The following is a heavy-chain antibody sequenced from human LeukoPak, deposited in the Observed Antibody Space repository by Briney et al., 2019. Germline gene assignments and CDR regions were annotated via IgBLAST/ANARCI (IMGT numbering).Heavy chain of an antibody. CDR2: ISPYNGDT. V-gene: IGHV1-18*01. D-gene: IGHD3-22*01. Sequence: ASVKVSCKASGYTFTSYGISWVRQAPGQGLEWMGWISPYNGDTDYAQKLQGRVTMTTDTSTSIAYMDLGSLRSDDTAVYYCARKLYDSSRYGQTYYFDYWGQGTLVTVSS. J-gene: IGHJ4*02. CDR3: ARKLYDSSRYGQTYYFDY. CDR1: GYTFTSYG.